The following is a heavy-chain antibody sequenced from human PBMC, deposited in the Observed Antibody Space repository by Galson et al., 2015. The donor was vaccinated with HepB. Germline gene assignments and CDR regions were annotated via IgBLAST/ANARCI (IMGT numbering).Heavy chain of an antibody. CDR3: VKRGVPAASYYFDS. D-gene: IGHD2-2*01. J-gene: IGHJ4*02. Sequence: SLRLSCAASGFTFSSYSMYWVRQAPGKGLEYVSGIITNGGSTYYADSVKGRFTISRDNSKNTVYLQMSSLKTEDTAVYYCVKRGVPAASYYFDSWGQGTLVAVSS. CDR2: IITNGGST. V-gene: IGHV3-64D*06. CDR1: GFTFSSYS.